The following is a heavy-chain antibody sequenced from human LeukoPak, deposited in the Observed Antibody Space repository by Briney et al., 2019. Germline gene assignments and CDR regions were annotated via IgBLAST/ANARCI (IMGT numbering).Heavy chain of an antibody. D-gene: IGHD3-22*01. CDR1: GYSFTSYW. CDR2: IYPGDSDT. J-gene: IGHJ4*02. CDR3: ARPRYYDSFGRRSDYFDY. V-gene: IGHV5-51*01. Sequence: GESPKTSCKGSGYSFTSYWFGWVRQMPGKGLEWMGSIYPGDSDTRYSPSFQGQVTISANNSISTAYLQWSSLKASDTAMYYCARPRYYDSFGRRSDYFDYWGRGMVHRVSS.